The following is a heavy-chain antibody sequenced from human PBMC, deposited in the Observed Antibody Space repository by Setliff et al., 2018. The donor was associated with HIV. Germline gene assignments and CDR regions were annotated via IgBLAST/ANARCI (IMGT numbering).Heavy chain of an antibody. D-gene: IGHD2-15*01. Sequence: SETLSLTCTVSGGSISSSSYYWGWIRQPPGKGLEWIGTIYYSGNTYYDPSLKSRVTISIDTSKNQFSLKLTSLTAADTAVYYCARERIDAFDIWGQGTMVTVSS. J-gene: IGHJ3*02. CDR3: ARERIDAFDI. CDR2: IYYSGNT. CDR1: GGSISSSSYY. V-gene: IGHV4-39*07.